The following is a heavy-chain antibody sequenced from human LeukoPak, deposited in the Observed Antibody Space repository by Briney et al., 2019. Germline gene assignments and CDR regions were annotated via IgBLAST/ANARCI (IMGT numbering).Heavy chain of an antibody. V-gene: IGHV4-39*07. Sequence: SETLSLTCTVSGGSISSSSYHWGWIRQPPGKGLEWIGSIYYSGSTYYNPSLKSRVTISVDTSKNQFSLKLSSVTAADTAVYYCARSVEGYCSGGSCYSYYYYMDVWGKGTTVTVSS. CDR3: ARSVEGYCSGGSCYSYYYYMDV. CDR1: GGSISSSSYH. J-gene: IGHJ6*03. D-gene: IGHD2-15*01. CDR2: IYYSGST.